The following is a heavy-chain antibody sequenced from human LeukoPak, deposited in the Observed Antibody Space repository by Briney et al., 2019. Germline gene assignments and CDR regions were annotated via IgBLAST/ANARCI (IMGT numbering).Heavy chain of an antibody. CDR1: GYSISSGYY. V-gene: IGHV4-38-2*01. J-gene: IGHJ3*02. Sequence: SETLSLTCAVSGYSISSGYYWGWIRQPPGKGLEWIGSIYHSGSTYYNPSLKSRVTISVDTSENQFSLKLNSVTAADTAVYYCARHNSGSYYGAFDIWGQGTMVTVSS. D-gene: IGHD1-26*01. CDR2: IYHSGST. CDR3: ARHNSGSYYGAFDI.